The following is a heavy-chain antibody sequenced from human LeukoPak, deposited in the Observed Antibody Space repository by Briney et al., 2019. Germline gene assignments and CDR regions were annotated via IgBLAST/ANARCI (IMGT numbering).Heavy chain of an antibody. CDR2: INSDGSNT. D-gene: IGHD1-26*01. V-gene: IGHV3-74*01. CDR1: GFTVTNYW. CDR3: ATVFKGSSLQDY. Sequence: GGSLRLSCTTSGFTVTNYWMHWVRQAPGKGLVWVSRINSDGSNTNYAGSVKGRITISRDNARNTLYLQMNSLRAEDTAVYYCATVFKGSSLQDYWGQGTLVTVSS. J-gene: IGHJ4*02.